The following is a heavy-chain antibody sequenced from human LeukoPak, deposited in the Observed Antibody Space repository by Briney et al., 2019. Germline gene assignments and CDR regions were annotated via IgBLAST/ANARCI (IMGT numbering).Heavy chain of an antibody. D-gene: IGHD2-21*01. J-gene: IGHJ4*02. CDR3: VRDDWGPGDN. CDR1: GFTFSRHW. V-gene: IGHV3-7*01. CDR2: IKEEGSVK. Sequence: GGSLRLSCAASGFTFSRHWMSWVRQAAGKGLEWVANIKEEGSVKYYVDSVKGRFTISRDNANNLLYLQMNSMRGEDTAVYYCVRDDWGPGDNWGQGTLVTVSS.